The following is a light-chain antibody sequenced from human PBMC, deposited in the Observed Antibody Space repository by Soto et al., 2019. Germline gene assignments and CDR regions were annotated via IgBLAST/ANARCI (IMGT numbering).Light chain of an antibody. Sequence: DIQMTQSPSSLSASVGDRVTITCRASQSISSYLNWYQQKPGKAPKLLIYDASSLQSGVPTRFSGSGSGTEFTLNLSSLQPDDFATYYCRQYNTFPLTFGGGTKVDIK. CDR2: DAS. V-gene: IGKV1-5*01. CDR3: RQYNTFPLT. J-gene: IGKJ4*02. CDR1: QSISSY.